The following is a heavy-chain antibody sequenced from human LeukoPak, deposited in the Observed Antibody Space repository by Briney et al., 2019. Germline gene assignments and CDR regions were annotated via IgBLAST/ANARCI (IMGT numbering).Heavy chain of an antibody. J-gene: IGHJ4*02. Sequence: GGSLRLSCAACGFTFSSYSMNWVRQAPGKGLEWVSSISSSSSYIYYADSVKSRFTISRDNAKNSLYLQMNSLRAEDTAMYYCVRDRGYCSGGTCYALWDYWGQGTLVTVSS. V-gene: IGHV3-21*01. D-gene: IGHD2-15*01. CDR3: VRDRGYCSGGTCYALWDY. CDR2: ISSSSSYI. CDR1: GFTFSSYS.